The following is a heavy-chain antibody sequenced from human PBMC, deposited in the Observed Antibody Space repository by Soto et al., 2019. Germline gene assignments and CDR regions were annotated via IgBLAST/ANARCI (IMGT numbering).Heavy chain of an antibody. CDR3: AKREGIGAGAKKFAF. J-gene: IGHJ4*02. CDR1: GVIFSNHA. D-gene: IGHD6-13*01. Sequence: GGSLRLSCAASGVIFSNHAMSWVRQVPGKGLEWVSGISAGGNLIYYADSVRGRFTMSRDNYKNMLYLQMNILRAEDTAVYFFAKREGIGAGAKKFAFWGPGARGTVSS. V-gene: IGHV3-23*01. CDR2: ISAGGNLI.